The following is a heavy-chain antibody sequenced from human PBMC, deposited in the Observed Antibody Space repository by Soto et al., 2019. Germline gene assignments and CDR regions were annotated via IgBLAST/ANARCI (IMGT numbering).Heavy chain of an antibody. CDR2: IWLDGSNK. V-gene: IGHV3-33*01. D-gene: IGHD5-18*01. J-gene: IGHJ4*02. CDR3: ARGLWSFDY. Sequence: QVQLVESGGGVVQPGRSLRLSCAASGFTFSSYGMHWVRQAPGKGLEWVAVIWLDGSNKYYADSVKGRFTISRDNSKNTLYLQMNSLRAEDTAVYYCARGLWSFDYWGQGNLVTDSS. CDR1: GFTFSSYG.